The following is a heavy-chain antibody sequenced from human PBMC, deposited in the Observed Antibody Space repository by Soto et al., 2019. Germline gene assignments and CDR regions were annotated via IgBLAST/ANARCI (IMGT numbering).Heavy chain of an antibody. CDR2: ISDDGSNK. D-gene: IGHD6-19*01. J-gene: IGHJ5*02. Sequence: QVQLVESGGGVVQPGRSLRLSCAASGFTFSSYGMHWVRQAPGKGLEWVAVISDDGSNKYYADSVKGRFTISRDNSKNTLYLQMNSLRAEDTAVYYCAKGPIAVAGTIRFDPWGQGTLVTVSS. CDR3: AKGPIAVAGTIRFDP. CDR1: GFTFSSYG. V-gene: IGHV3-30*18.